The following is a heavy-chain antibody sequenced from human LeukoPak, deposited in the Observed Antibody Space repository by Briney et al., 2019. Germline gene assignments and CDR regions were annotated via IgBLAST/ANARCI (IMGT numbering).Heavy chain of an antibody. CDR1: GFRFSSYA. V-gene: IGHV3-23*01. Sequence: GGSLRLSCAASGFRFSSYAMSWVRQAPGKGLEWVSAISGSGGSTYYADSVKGRFTISRDNSKNTLYLQMNSLRAEDTAVYYCAKDLLNSDGVDYWGQGTLVTVSS. CDR2: ISGSGGST. CDR3: AKDLLNSDGVDY. J-gene: IGHJ4*02. D-gene: IGHD1-26*01.